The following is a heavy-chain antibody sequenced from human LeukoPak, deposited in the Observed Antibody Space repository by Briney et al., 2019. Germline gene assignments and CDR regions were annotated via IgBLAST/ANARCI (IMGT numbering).Heavy chain of an antibody. CDR1: GFSLSASAVG. D-gene: IGHD3-10*01. V-gene: IGHV2-5*02. Sequence: CAPTLVNPTPTLMMTSTFSGFSLSASAVGMGWMRVTPDDALDNVALIYWDDDKRYSPSLKSRLTIPKDTSKNQDVLTMTNRDPVNTATYYCAHRGTDWIGVFDYWGQRTLGTVSP. CDR2: IYWDDDK. J-gene: IGHJ4*02. CDR3: AHRGTDWIGVFDY.